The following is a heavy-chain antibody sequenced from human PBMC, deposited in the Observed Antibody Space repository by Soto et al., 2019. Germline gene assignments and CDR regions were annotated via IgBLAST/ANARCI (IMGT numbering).Heavy chain of an antibody. CDR1: GYTFTSYG. CDR2: ISAYNGNR. Sequence: QVQLVQSGAEVKKPGASVKVSCKASGYTFTSYGISWVRQAPGQGLEWMGWISAYNGNRNYAQKLQGRVTMTTDTSTRTAYMELRRLRSDDTAVYYCARADMSLVWFDPWGQGTLVTVSS. J-gene: IGHJ5*02. V-gene: IGHV1-18*01. D-gene: IGHD2-15*01. CDR3: ARADMSLVWFDP.